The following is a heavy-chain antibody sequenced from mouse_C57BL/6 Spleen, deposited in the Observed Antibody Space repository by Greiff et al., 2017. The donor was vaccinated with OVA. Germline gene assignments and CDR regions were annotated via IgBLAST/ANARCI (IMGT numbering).Heavy chain of an antibody. CDR2: ISYDGSN. D-gene: IGHD2-3*01. Sequence: VQLQQSGPGLVKPSQSLSLTCSVTGYSITSGYYWNWIRQFPGNKLEWMGYISYDGSNNYNPSLKNRISITRDTSKNQFFLKLNSVTTEDTATYYCARGLLEGAWFAYWGQGTLVTVSA. V-gene: IGHV3-6*01. CDR1: GYSITSGYY. CDR3: ARGLLEGAWFAY. J-gene: IGHJ3*01.